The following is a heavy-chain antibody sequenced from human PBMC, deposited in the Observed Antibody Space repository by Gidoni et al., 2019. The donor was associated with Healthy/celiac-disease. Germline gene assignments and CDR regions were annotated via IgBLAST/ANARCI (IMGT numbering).Heavy chain of an antibody. V-gene: IGHV3-30*18. CDR2: IAHDGSNK. Sequence: QVQLVESGCGVVHPGRSLRLYCAASAFTFSNYGMHWVRQAPGKGLEWVAVIAHDGSNKYYADSVKGRFTISRDNSKNTMYLQMNSLRAEDTDVYYCAKHGRIAVADPDFHYYGMDVWGQGTTVTVSS. J-gene: IGHJ6*02. CDR3: AKHGRIAVADPDFHYYGMDV. CDR1: AFTFSNYG. D-gene: IGHD6-19*01.